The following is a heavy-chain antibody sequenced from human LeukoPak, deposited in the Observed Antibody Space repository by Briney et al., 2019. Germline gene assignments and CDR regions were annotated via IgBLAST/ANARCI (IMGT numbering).Heavy chain of an antibody. Sequence: SETLSLTCAVYGGPFSGYHWTWNRQPPGKGLEWIGEINHSGSTNQNPSLKSRVTISVDTSKNQFSLKLSSVTAADTAVYYCARATLGYCSSTSCYEDYYYYYGMDVWGQGTTVTVSS. V-gene: IGHV4-34*01. CDR3: ARATLGYCSSTSCYEDYYYYYGMDV. D-gene: IGHD2-2*01. CDR2: INHSGST. CDR1: GGPFSGYH. J-gene: IGHJ6*02.